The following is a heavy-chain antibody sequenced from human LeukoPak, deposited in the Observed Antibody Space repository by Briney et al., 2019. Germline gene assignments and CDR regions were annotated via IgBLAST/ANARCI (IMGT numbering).Heavy chain of an antibody. Sequence: SETLSLTCTVSGGSISSYYWSWIRQPPGKGLEWIGYIYYSGSTNYNPSLKSRVTISVDTSKNQFSLKLSSVTAADTAVYYCAGSYGSGMWYYFDYWGQGTLVTVSS. CDR2: IYYSGST. CDR3: AGSYGSGMWYYFDY. J-gene: IGHJ4*02. D-gene: IGHD3-10*01. CDR1: GGSISSYY. V-gene: IGHV4-59*01.